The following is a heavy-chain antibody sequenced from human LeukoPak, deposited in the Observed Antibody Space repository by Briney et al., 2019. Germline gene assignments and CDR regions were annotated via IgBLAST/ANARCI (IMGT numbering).Heavy chain of an antibody. CDR3: ARDTFQPGRIDC. CDR1: GFTFDDYA. D-gene: IGHD1-14*01. V-gene: IGHV3-9*01. J-gene: IGHJ4*02. CDR2: ISWNSGSI. Sequence: GRSLRLSCAASGFTFDDYAMHWVRQAPGKGLEWVSGISWNSGSIGYADSVKGRFTISRDNAKNSLYLQMNSLRAEDTAVYYCARDTFQPGRIDCWGQGTLVIVSS.